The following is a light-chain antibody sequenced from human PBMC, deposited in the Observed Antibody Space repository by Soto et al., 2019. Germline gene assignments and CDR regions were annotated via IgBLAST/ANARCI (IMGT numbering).Light chain of an antibody. CDR3: QQYNTWPSWT. Sequence: EIVVTQSPATLSVSPGERATLSCRASQSVNTNFAWYQQKPGQAPRLLIYGASTRATGIPARFSGSGSGTEFTLTISSLQSEDFAVYYCQQYNTWPSWTFGQGTKVEVK. CDR2: GAS. CDR1: QSVNTN. V-gene: IGKV3-15*01. J-gene: IGKJ1*01.